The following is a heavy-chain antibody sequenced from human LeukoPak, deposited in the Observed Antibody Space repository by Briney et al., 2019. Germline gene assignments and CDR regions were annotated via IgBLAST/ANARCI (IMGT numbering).Heavy chain of an antibody. CDR3: ARERNRRGITMDRGPYFDY. CDR2: INHSGST. Sequence: PSETLSLTCAVYGGSFSGYYWSWIRQPPGKGLEWIGEINHSGSTNYNPSLKSRVTISVDTSKNQFSLKLSSVTAADTAVYYCARERNRRGITMDRGPYFDYWGQGTLVTVSS. CDR1: GGSFSGYY. V-gene: IGHV4-34*01. D-gene: IGHD3-10*01. J-gene: IGHJ4*02.